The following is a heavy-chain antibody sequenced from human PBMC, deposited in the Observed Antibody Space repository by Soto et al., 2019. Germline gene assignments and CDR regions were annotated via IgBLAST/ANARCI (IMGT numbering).Heavy chain of an antibody. CDR3: ARGSIVLMVYAIYYYYYGMDV. V-gene: IGHV1-8*01. CDR1: GYTFTSYD. J-gene: IGHJ6*02. Sequence: SCKASGYTFTSYDINWVRQATGQGLEWMGWMNPNSGNIGYAQKFQGRVTMTRNTSISTAYMELSSLRSEDTAVYYCARGSIVLMVYAIYYYYYGMDVWGQGTTVTVSS. CDR2: MNPNSGNI. D-gene: IGHD2-8*01.